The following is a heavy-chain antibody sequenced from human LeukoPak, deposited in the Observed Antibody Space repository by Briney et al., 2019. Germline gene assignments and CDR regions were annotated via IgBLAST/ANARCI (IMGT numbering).Heavy chain of an antibody. V-gene: IGHV4-59*01. CDR3: ARVSGYDWESFYDY. Sequence: GSLRLSCAASGFTFSTYGMNWVRQAPGKGLEWIGYIYYSGSTNYNPSLKSRVTISVDTSKNQFSLKLSSVTAADTAVYYCARVSGYDWESFYDYWGQGTLVTVSS. J-gene: IGHJ4*02. D-gene: IGHD5-12*01. CDR2: IYYSGST. CDR1: GFTFSTYG.